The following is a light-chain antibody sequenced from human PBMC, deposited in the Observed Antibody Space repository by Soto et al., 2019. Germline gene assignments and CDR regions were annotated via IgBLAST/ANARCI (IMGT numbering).Light chain of an antibody. CDR2: GAS. Sequence: EIVMTQSPATLSVSPGERATLSCRASQTISNHLAWYQQKPGQAPRLLFYGASTRATGIPARFSGSGSGTEFTLTISSLQSEDFAVYYCQQYNTWPPHTFGQGTKLEIK. J-gene: IGKJ2*01. CDR3: QQYNTWPPHT. CDR1: QTISNH. V-gene: IGKV3-15*01.